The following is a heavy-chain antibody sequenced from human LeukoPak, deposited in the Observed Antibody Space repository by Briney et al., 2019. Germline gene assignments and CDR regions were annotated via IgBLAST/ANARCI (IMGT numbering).Heavy chain of an antibody. CDR2: IYSGGST. D-gene: IGHD6-19*01. CDR1: GFTVSSNY. CDR3: AGGRYSSGLDY. Sequence: GGSLRLSCAASGFTVSSNYMSWVRQAPGKGLEWVPVIYSGGSTYYAGSVKGRFTISRDNSKNTLCLQMNSLRAEDTAVYYCAGGRYSSGLDYWGQGTLVTVSS. J-gene: IGHJ4*02. V-gene: IGHV3-53*01.